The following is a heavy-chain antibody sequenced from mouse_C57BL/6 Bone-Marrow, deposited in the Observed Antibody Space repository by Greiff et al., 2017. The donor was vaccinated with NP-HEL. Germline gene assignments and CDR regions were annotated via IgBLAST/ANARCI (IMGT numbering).Heavy chain of an antibody. CDR3: ARRGTTVLAEDY. D-gene: IGHD1-1*01. V-gene: IGHV1-54*01. J-gene: IGHJ2*01. CDR1: GYAFTNYL. Sequence: QVQLKESGAELVRPGTSVKVSCKASGYAFTNYLIEWVKQRPGQGLEWIGVINPGSGGTNYNEKFKGKATLTADKSSSTAYMQLSSLTSEDSAVYFCARRGTTVLAEDYWGQGTTLTVSS. CDR2: INPGSGGT.